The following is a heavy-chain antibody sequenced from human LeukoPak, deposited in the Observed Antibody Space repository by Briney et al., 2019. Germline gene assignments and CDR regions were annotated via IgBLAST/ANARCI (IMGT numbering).Heavy chain of an antibody. Sequence: SETLSLTCTVSGGSISSSSYYWGWIRQPPGKGLEWIGSIYYSGSTYYNPSLKSRVTISVDTSKNQFSLKLSSVTAADTAVYYCARAPNWKHFDYWGQGTLVTVSS. J-gene: IGHJ4*02. CDR3: ARAPNWKHFDY. CDR1: GGSISSSSYY. D-gene: IGHD1-1*01. CDR2: IYYSGST. V-gene: IGHV4-39*07.